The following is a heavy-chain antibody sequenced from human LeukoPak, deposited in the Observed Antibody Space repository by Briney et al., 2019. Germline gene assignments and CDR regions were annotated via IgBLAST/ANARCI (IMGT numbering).Heavy chain of an antibody. V-gene: IGHV3-48*03. D-gene: IGHD6-19*01. J-gene: IGHJ4*02. Sequence: GRSLRLSCAASGFTFSSYEMNWVRQAPGKGLEWVSYISSGGSTIYYADSVEGRFTISRDKAKNSLSLQMNSLRVEDTALYYCARGSGWYGFDYWGQGTLVTVSS. CDR3: ARGSGWYGFDY. CDR1: GFTFSSYE. CDR2: ISSGGSTI.